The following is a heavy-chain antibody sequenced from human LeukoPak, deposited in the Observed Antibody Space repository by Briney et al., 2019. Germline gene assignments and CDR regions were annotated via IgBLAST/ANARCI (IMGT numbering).Heavy chain of an antibody. CDR2: IYHSGST. D-gene: IGHD3-10*01. J-gene: IGHJ4*02. Sequence: NSSETLSLTCAVSGYSISSGYYWGWIRQPPGKGLEWIGSIYHSGSTYYNPSLKSRVTISVDTSKNQFSLKLSSVTAADTAVYYCARPPYYGSGSYYRDWGQGTLVTVSS. V-gene: IGHV4-38-2*01. CDR3: ARPPYYGSGSYYRD. CDR1: GYSISSGYY.